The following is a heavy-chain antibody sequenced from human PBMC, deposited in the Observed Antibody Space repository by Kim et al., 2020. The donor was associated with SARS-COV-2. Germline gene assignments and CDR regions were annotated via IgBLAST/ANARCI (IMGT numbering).Heavy chain of an antibody. J-gene: IGHJ5*02. V-gene: IGHV3-23*01. CDR3: TKEYYDFWSGSDP. D-gene: IGHD3-3*01. Sequence: YADSVKGRFNISKDNSKNTLYLQMNSLRVEDTAIYYCTKEYYDFWSGSDPWGRGTLVTVSS.